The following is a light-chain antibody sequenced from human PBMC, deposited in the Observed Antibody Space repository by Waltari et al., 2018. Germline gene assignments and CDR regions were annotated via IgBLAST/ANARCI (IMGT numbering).Light chain of an antibody. CDR1: QSIRSN. Sequence: EIVMTQSPATLSVFPGERATLSCRAGQSIRSNLAWYQHKSGQAPRLLIYGASTRATGIPARFSGSGSGTEFTLTISSLQSEDFAVYFCQQYDNWLGTFGQGTKVEIK. CDR3: QQYDNWLGT. J-gene: IGKJ1*01. V-gene: IGKV3-15*01. CDR2: GAS.